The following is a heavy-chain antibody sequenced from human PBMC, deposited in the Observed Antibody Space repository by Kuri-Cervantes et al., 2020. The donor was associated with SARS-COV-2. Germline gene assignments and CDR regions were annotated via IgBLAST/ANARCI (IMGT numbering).Heavy chain of an antibody. Sequence: GGSLRLSCAASGFTFSSYAMHWVRQAPGKGLEWVAVIWYDGSNKYYADSVKGRFTISRDNSKNTLYLQMNSLRAEDTAVYYCARAYSSGWYYYYGMDVWGQGTTVTVSS. CDR3: ARAYSSGWYYYYGMDV. J-gene: IGHJ6*02. CDR1: GFTFSSYA. V-gene: IGHV3-33*08. D-gene: IGHD6-19*01. CDR2: IWYDGSNK.